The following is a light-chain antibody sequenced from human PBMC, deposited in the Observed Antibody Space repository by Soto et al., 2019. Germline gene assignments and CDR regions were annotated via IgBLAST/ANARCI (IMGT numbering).Light chain of an antibody. J-gene: IGKJ2*01. CDR3: QQYNNWPRT. CDR1: QSVRNS. Sequence: ETRMTQSPATLSVSPGKRVTLSCRASQSVRNSVAWYQQRPGQAPWLLIYDASFRATGISARFSGSGSGTEFTLTISSLQSEDFAVYYCQQYNNWPRTFGQGTKLEI. V-gene: IGKV3-15*01. CDR2: DAS.